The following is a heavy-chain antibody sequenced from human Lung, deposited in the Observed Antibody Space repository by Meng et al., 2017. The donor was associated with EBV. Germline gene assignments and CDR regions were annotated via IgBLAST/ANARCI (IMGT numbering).Heavy chain of an antibody. Sequence: VESGAGGKRPEAAVQASCKVSGYTFTSYGISWVRQAPGQGREWMGWISGYNGNTNYAQKLQGRVNMTTDTSTSTAYMELRSLRSDDTAVYYCAREADGATFDYWGQGTLVTVPS. V-gene: IGHV1-18*01. CDR2: ISGYNGNT. D-gene: IGHD1-26*01. J-gene: IGHJ4*02. CDR1: GYTFTSYG. CDR3: AREADGATFDY.